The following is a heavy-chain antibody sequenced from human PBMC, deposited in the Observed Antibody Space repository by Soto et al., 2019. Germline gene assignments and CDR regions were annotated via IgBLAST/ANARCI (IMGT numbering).Heavy chain of an antibody. J-gene: IGHJ5*02. Sequence: SGPTLVKPTPTLTLTCTFSGFSISTSGVGVGWIRQPPGKALEWLALIFWDDDKRYSPSLKSRLTITKDTSKNQVVLTMTNMDPVDTATYYCARVEWLGNWFDPWGQGTLVTVSS. CDR3: ARVEWLGNWFDP. D-gene: IGHD3-3*01. V-gene: IGHV2-5*02. CDR2: IFWDDDK. CDR1: GFSISTSGVG.